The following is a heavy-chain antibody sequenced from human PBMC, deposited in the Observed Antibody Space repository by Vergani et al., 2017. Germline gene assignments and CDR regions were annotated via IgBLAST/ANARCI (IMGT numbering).Heavy chain of an antibody. CDR3: VKEKIDLGSYFFDS. CDR2: ISYDGSNK. CDR1: GFTFSSYA. Sequence: QVQLVESGGGVVQPGRSLRLSCAASGFTFSSYAMHWVRQAPGKGLEWVAVISYDGSNKYYADSVKGRFTISRDNSKNSLYLQMHSLRAEDTAIYYCVKEKIDLGSYFFDSWGHGILVTVSS. J-gene: IGHJ4*01. D-gene: IGHD2/OR15-2a*01. V-gene: IGHV3-30-3*01.